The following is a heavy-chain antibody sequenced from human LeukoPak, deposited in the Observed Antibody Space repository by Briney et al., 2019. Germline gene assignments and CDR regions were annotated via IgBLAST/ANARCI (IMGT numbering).Heavy chain of an antibody. J-gene: IGHJ6*02. CDR1: GFTFSSYG. CDR3: ARDLLIFGGMDV. D-gene: IGHD2/OR15-2a*01. CDR2: IWYDGSNK. Sequence: PGGSLRLSCAASGFTFSSYGMLWVRQAPGKGLEWVAVIWYDGSNKYYADSVKGRFTISRDNSKNTLYLQMNSLRAEDAAVYYCARDLLIFGGMDVWGQGTTVTVSS. V-gene: IGHV3-33*01.